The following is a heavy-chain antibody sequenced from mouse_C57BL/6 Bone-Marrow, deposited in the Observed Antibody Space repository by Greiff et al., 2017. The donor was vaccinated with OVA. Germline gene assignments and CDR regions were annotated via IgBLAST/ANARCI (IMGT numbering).Heavy chain of an antibody. CDR3: AREITTVVAPAWFAY. V-gene: IGHV5-4*01. D-gene: IGHD1-1*01. CDR2: ISDGGSYT. CDR1: GFTFSSYA. Sequence: EVMLVESGGGLVKPGGSLKLSCAASGFTFSSYAMSWVRQTPEKRLEWVATISDGGSYTYYPDNVKGRFTISRDNAKNNLYLQMSHLKSEDTAMYYCAREITTVVAPAWFAYWGQGTLVTVSA. J-gene: IGHJ3*01.